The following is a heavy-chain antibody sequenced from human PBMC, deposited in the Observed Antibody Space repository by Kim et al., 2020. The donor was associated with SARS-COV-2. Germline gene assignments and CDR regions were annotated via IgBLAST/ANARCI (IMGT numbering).Heavy chain of an antibody. D-gene: IGHD2-15*01. CDR1: GYTFTSYG. Sequence: ASVKVSCKASGYTFTSYGISWVRQAPGQGLEWMGWISAYNGNTNYAQKLQGRVTMTTDTSTSTAYMELRSLRSDDTAVYYCARESGLDIPIGWPDYWGQGTLVTVSS. CDR3: ARESGLDIPIGWPDY. J-gene: IGHJ4*02. CDR2: ISAYNGNT. V-gene: IGHV1-18*04.